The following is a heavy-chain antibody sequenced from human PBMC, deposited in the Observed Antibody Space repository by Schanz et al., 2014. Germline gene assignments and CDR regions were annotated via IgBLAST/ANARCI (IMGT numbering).Heavy chain of an antibody. V-gene: IGHV1-18*01. J-gene: IGHJ4*02. CDR2: ISGSNGNT. Sequence: QVQLVQSGAEARKPGASVKVSCKASGYTFISYGISWVRQAPGQGLEWLGWISGSNGNTNYTQKFQGRVTMTIDPCTSTAYMELSSLRSDDTAVYYCAREYGDSRTDSWGQGTLVTVSS. CDR3: AREYGDSRTDS. CDR1: GYTFISYG. D-gene: IGHD4-17*01.